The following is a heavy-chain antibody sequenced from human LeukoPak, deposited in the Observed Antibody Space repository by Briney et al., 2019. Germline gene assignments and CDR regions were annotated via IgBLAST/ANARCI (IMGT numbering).Heavy chain of an antibody. J-gene: IGHJ6*02. Sequence: GGSLRLSCAASGFTFSKHWMHWVRQVPGKGLVWVSRINSDGSSTSYADSVKGRFTISRDNAKNTLYLQMNSLRAEDTAVHYCARASSYSNYGMDVWGQGTTVTVSS. CDR2: INSDGSST. CDR1: GFTFSKHW. V-gene: IGHV3-74*01. D-gene: IGHD4-11*01. CDR3: ARASSYSNYGMDV.